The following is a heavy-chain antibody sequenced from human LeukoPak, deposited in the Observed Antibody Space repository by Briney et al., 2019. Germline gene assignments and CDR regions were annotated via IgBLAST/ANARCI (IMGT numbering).Heavy chain of an antibody. CDR2: IYPTDSDP. D-gene: IGHD3-10*01. Sequence: GESLQISCKGSGYSFTNFWIGWVRAMPGKGLEWMGIIYPTDSDPKYSPSFQGQVTISVDKSISTAYLQWSSLKASDTAMYYCARLILNYGWDWGQGTLVTVSS. J-gene: IGHJ4*02. CDR1: GYSFTNFW. V-gene: IGHV5-51*01. CDR3: ARLILNYGWD.